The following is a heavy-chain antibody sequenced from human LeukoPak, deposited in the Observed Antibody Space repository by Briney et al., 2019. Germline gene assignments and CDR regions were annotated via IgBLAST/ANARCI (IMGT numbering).Heavy chain of an antibody. CDR3: AKDNFGSGSYFDN. CDR2: VSGDGTGT. Sequence: TGGSLRLSCAASGFTFDDYAMHWVRQAPGKGLEWVSLVSGDGTGTYYADSVKGRFTISRDNRKNSLYLQMNSLRTGDTALYYCAKDNFGSGSYFDNWGQGALVTVSS. D-gene: IGHD1-26*01. V-gene: IGHV3-43*02. J-gene: IGHJ4*02. CDR1: GFTFDDYA.